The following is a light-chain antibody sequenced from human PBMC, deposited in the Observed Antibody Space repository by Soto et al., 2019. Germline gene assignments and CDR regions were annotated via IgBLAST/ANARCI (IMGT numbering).Light chain of an antibody. J-gene: IGLJ1*01. V-gene: IGLV1-40*01. Sequence: QSVLTQPPSVSGAPGQRVTISCTGSSSNIGPTYDVHWYQQLPGTAPKLLIYANTNRPSGVPDRFSGSKSGTSASLAITGLQAEDEADYFCQSYDNSLSAYVFGTGTKVTVL. CDR3: QSYDNSLSAYV. CDR1: SSNIGPTYD. CDR2: ANT.